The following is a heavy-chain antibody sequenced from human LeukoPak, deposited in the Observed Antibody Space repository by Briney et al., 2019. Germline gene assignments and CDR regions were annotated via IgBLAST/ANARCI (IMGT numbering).Heavy chain of an antibody. CDR1: GFTFSSYD. V-gene: IGHV3-23*01. CDR2: ISASGGST. CDR3: ARDLNRNWFDP. Sequence: GGSLGLSCVDSGFTFSSYDMSWVRQIPGNGLEWVSAISASGGSTYYVDSVKGRFTISRDNSKSTLYLQMNSLRAEDTAIFYCARDLNRNWFDPWGQGTLVTVSS. J-gene: IGHJ5*02. D-gene: IGHD1-14*01.